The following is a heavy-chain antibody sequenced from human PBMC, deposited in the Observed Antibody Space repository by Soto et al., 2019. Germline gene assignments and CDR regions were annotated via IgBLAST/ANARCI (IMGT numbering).Heavy chain of an antibody. CDR2: ISASGGST. Sequence: GGSLRLSCAASGFTFSSYALSWVRQAPGKGLEWVSGISASGGSTYYADSVKGRFTISRDNSKNMLYLQMNCLRAEDTAVYYCAKDQSIFGVVIILYYFDCWGQGTLVTVSS. D-gene: IGHD3-3*01. J-gene: IGHJ4*02. CDR1: GFTFSSYA. CDR3: AKDQSIFGVVIILYYFDC. V-gene: IGHV3-23*01.